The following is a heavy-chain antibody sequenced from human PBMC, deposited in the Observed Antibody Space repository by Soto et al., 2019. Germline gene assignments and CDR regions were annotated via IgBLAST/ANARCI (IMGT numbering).Heavy chain of an antibody. CDR3: ARGRSGYYPPTQNFDY. Sequence: QVQLVQSGAEVKKPGASVKVSCKASGYTFTSYYMHWVRQAPGQGLEWMGIINPSGGSTSYAQKFQGRVTMTRDTSTSTVYMELSSLRSEDTAVYYCARGRSGYYPPTQNFDYWGQGTLVTVSS. CDR1: GYTFTSYY. D-gene: IGHD3-3*01. V-gene: IGHV1-46*01. J-gene: IGHJ4*02. CDR2: INPSGGST.